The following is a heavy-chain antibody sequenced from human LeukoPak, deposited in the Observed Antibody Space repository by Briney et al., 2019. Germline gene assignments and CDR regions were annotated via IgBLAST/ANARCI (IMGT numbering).Heavy chain of an antibody. D-gene: IGHD3-3*01. V-gene: IGHV3-7*01. CDR2: IKQDGSEK. J-gene: IGHJ6*03. CDR3: ARDATYYDFWSGYSFSYYYYYMDV. Sequence: GGSLRLSCAASGFTFSSYAMSWVRQAPGKGLEWVANIKQDGSEKYYVDSVKGRFTISRDNAKNSLYLQMNSLRAEDTAVYYCARDATYYDFWSGYSFSYYYYYMDVWGKGTTVTVSS. CDR1: GFTFSSYA.